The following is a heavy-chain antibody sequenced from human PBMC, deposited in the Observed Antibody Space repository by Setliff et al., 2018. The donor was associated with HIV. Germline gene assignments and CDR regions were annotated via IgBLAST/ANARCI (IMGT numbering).Heavy chain of an antibody. CDR3: ARGLYYKFWSGYSDYYNYYYMDV. CDR2: IIAIFGTG. Sequence: ASVKVSCKASGGTFSSYAINWVRQAPGQGLEWMGGIIAIFGTGKYAQKLQGRVTITADESTSTVYMELSSLRSEDTAVYYCARGLYYKFWSGYSDYYNYYYMDVWGKGTTVTVSS. CDR1: GGTFSSYA. J-gene: IGHJ6*03. D-gene: IGHD3-3*01. V-gene: IGHV1-69*13.